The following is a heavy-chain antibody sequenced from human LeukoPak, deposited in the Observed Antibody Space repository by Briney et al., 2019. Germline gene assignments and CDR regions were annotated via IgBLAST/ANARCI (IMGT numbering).Heavy chain of an antibody. Sequence: SETLSLTCTVSGGSISSSSYYWRWIRQPPGKGLEWIGSIYYSGSTYYNPSLNSRVTISVDTSKNQFSLKLSSVTAADTAVYYCARHGRTPSYYWGRGTLVTVSS. CDR2: IYYSGST. CDR3: ARHGRTPSYY. J-gene: IGHJ4*02. CDR1: GGSISSSSYY. V-gene: IGHV4-39*01.